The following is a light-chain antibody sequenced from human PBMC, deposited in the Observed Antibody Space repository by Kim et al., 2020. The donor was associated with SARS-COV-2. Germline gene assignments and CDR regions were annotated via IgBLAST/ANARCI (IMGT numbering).Light chain of an antibody. Sequence: SVSPGPTASITCSGDKLGDKYTCWYQQKAGQSPVRVSYQDTKPPSGIPERFSGSNSGNTATLTISGTQAMDEADYFCQAWDINTVVFGGGTQLTVL. CDR3: QAWDINTVV. CDR1: KLGDKY. V-gene: IGLV3-1*01. CDR2: QDT. J-gene: IGLJ2*01.